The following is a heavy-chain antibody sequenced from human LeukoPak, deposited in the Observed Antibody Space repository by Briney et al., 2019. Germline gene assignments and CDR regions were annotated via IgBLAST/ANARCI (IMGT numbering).Heavy chain of an antibody. J-gene: IGHJ4*02. CDR3: AREEWFFDY. V-gene: IGHV3-11*06. CDR2: ISNTGSYT. Sequence: PGGSLRLSCAVSGFSFADEYMSWIRQAPGQGLEWVSYISNTGSYTNYADSVEGRSTISRDNTENSLYLQMNSLRAEDTAVYYCAREEWFFDYWGQGTLVTVSS. CDR1: GFSFADEY. D-gene: IGHD3-3*01.